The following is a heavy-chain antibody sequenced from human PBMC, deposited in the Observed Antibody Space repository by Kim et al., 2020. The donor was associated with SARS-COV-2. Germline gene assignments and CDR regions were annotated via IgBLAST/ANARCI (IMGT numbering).Heavy chain of an antibody. CDR2: IYYSGST. V-gene: IGHV4-59*13. D-gene: IGHD2-15*01. CDR3: ARDQYPRYCSGGSCSTYYGMDV. J-gene: IGHJ6*02. Sequence: SETLSLTCTVSGGSISSYYWSWIRQPPGKGLEWIGYIYYSGSTNYNPSLKSRVTISVDTSKNQFSLKLSSVTAADTAVYYCARDQYPRYCSGGSCSTYYGMDVWGQGTTVTVSS. CDR1: GGSISSYY.